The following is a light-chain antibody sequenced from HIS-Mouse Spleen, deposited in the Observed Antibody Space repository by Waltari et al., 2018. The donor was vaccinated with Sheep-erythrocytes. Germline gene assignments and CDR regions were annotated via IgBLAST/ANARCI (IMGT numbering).Light chain of an antibody. CDR1: QSVSSSY. CDR3: QQYGSSPT. CDR2: GAS. Sequence: EIVLTQSPGTLSLSPGERATLSCRASQSVSSSYLAWYLQIPGQAPRLLIYGASSRALGIPDRFSGSWSGTDFTLTISRLEPEDFAVYYCQQYGSSPTFGQGTKLEIK. J-gene: IGKJ2*01. V-gene: IGKV3-20*01.